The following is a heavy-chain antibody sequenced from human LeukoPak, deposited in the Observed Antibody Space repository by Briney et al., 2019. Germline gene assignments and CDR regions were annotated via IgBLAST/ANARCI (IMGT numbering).Heavy chain of an antibody. CDR3: ARGKVVTMVRGVITYFDY. CDR1: GYSFTRYF. Sequence: ASGKVSCKASGYSFTRYFIHWVRQAPGQGLEWMGIIIPSDGSTSYAQKFQGRVTMTRDTSTSTVYMELSSLRSEDTAVYYCARGKVVTMVRGVITYFDYWGQGTLVTVPS. D-gene: IGHD3-10*01. J-gene: IGHJ4*02. V-gene: IGHV1-46*01. CDR2: IIPSDGST.